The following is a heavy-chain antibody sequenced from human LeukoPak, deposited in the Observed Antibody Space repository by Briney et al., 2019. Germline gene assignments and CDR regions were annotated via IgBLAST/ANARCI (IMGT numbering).Heavy chain of an antibody. CDR2: ISYDGSNK. CDR3: ARDKSRFDWLFGRFDP. V-gene: IGHV3-30*04. Sequence: GGSLRLSCAASGFTFSSYAMHWVRQAPGKGLEWVAVISYDGSNKYYADSVKGRFTISRDNSKNTLYLQMNSLRAEDTAVYYCARDKSRFDWLFGRFDPWGQGTLVTVSS. J-gene: IGHJ5*02. D-gene: IGHD3-9*01. CDR1: GFTFSSYA.